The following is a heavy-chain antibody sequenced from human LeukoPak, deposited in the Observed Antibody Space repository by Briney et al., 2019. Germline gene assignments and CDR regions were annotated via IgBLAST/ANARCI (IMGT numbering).Heavy chain of an antibody. J-gene: IGHJ6*02. CDR1: GYTFTSYY. CDR3: ATDCSSTSCYVGSYYYYGMDV. CDR2: INPSGGST. Sequence: ASVKVSCKASGYTFTSYYMHWVRQAPGQGLEWMGIINPSGGSTSYAQKFQGRVTMTRDTSTSTVYMELSSLRSEDTAVYYYATDCSSTSCYVGSYYYYGMDVWGQGTTVTVSS. V-gene: IGHV1-46*01. D-gene: IGHD2-2*01.